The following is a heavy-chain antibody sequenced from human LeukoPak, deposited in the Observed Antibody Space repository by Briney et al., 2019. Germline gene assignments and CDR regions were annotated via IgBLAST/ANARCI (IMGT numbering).Heavy chain of an antibody. D-gene: IGHD2-2*01. Sequence: GGSLRLSCAASGFTFSNNWMHWVRQAPGKGLVWVSRIKSDESSISYADSVKGRFTISRDNAKNTLDLQMNSLRADDTAVYYCARGCSSINCYAAFDIWGQGTMVTVSS. CDR1: GFTFSNNW. V-gene: IGHV3-74*01. J-gene: IGHJ3*02. CDR3: ARGCSSINCYAAFDI. CDR2: IKSDESSI.